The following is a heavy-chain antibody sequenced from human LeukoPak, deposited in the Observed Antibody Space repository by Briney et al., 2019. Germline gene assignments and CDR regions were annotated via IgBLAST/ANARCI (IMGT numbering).Heavy chain of an antibody. D-gene: IGHD3-22*01. J-gene: IGHJ4*02. Sequence: GRSLRLSCAASGFTFSSYTMHWVRQAPGKGLEWVAVISYDGSTKYYADSVKGRFTISMDRSNSTLDLQLNSLRVEDTAIYYCARVRGSPYSNLDYWGQGTLVTVSS. CDR2: ISYDGSTK. CDR1: GFTFSSYT. V-gene: IGHV3-30*04. CDR3: ARVRGSPYSNLDY.